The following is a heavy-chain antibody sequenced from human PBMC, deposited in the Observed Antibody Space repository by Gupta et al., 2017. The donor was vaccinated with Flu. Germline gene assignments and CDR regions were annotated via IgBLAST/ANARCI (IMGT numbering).Heavy chain of an antibody. CDR3: ARRSEGLGTDFDS. CDR1: GDTFTNYA. Sequence: QVQLVQSGPEVKKPGSSVKVSCKASGDTFTNYAISWVRQAPGQGLEWMGGIIPFFGTTNYAQKFQGRVTFSADRSTSTVYMELYSLRSEDTAVYFCARRSEGLGTDFDSWGQGTLVTVSS. J-gene: IGHJ4*02. V-gene: IGHV1-69*06. D-gene: IGHD1-1*01. CDR2: IIPFFGTT.